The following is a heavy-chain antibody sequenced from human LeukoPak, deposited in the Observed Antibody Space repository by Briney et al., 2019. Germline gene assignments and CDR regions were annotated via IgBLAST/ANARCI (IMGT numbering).Heavy chain of an antibody. Sequence: GGSLRLSCAASGSTFSNAWMSWVRQAPGKGLEWVGRIKTKTDDGTTDYAAPVKGRFTISRDDSKNTLYLQMNSLRAEDTAVYYCARDLSWFGDLRPYSFDFWGQGTLVTVSS. J-gene: IGHJ4*02. D-gene: IGHD3-10*01. CDR3: ARDLSWFGDLRPYSFDF. CDR2: IKTKTDDGTT. V-gene: IGHV3-15*01. CDR1: GSTFSNAW.